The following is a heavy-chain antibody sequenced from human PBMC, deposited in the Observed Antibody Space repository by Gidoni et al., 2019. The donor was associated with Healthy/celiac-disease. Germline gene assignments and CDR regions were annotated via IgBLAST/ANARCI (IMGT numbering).Heavy chain of an antibody. Sequence: EVQLLESGGGLVQPGGSLRLSCAASGFTFSSYAMSWVRQAPGKGLGWVSAISGSGGRTYYADSVKGRFTISRDNSKNTLYLQMNSLRAEDTAVYYCAKMAQGVVPAAIYYMDVWGKGTTVTVSS. CDR1: GFTFSSYA. CDR3: AKMAQGVVPAAIYYMDV. CDR2: ISGSGGRT. J-gene: IGHJ6*03. D-gene: IGHD2-2*01. V-gene: IGHV3-23*01.